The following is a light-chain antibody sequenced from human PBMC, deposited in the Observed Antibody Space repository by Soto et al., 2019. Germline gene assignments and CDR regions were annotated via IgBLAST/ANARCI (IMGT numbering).Light chain of an antibody. J-gene: IGKJ1*01. CDR2: DAS. V-gene: IGKV3-11*01. CDR1: QSVSSY. Sequence: EIVLTQSPATLSLSPGERATLSCRASQSVSSYLAWYQQKPGQAPRLLIYDASNRATGIPARFSGSGSGTDFTLTISSLEPEDSAVYYCQDSSTSPWPFGQGTKVDIK. CDR3: QDSSTSPWP.